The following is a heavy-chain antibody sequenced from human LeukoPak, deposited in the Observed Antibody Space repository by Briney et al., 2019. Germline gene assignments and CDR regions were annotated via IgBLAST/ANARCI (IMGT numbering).Heavy chain of an antibody. D-gene: IGHD5-24*01. CDR2: INPNSGGT. CDR1: GFTFTVYY. CDR3: AREFYGPGPVPGWLHQSPLDY. V-gene: IGHV1-2*02. J-gene: IGHJ4*02. Sequence: GASVKVSCKTSGFTFTVYYMHWVRQAPGQGLEWMGWINPNSGGTNYAQKFQGRVTMTRDTSISTAYMELSRLRSDDTAVYYCAREFYGPGPVPGWLHQSPLDYWGQGTLVTVSS.